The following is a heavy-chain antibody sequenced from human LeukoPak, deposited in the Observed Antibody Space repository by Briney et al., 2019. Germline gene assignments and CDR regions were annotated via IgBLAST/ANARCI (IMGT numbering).Heavy chain of an antibody. D-gene: IGHD5-24*01. V-gene: IGHV5-51*01. CDR1: GYTFTSYW. CDR3: ATHPGGLQSGFDN. Sequence: GESLKISCKGSGYTFTSYWIGWVRQMPGKGLEYMGIIHTGDSDTRYSPSFQGQVTISVDRSSSTAYLQWSRLKASDTAMYYCATHPGGLQSGFDNWGQGTLVTASS. CDR2: IHTGDSDT. J-gene: IGHJ4*02.